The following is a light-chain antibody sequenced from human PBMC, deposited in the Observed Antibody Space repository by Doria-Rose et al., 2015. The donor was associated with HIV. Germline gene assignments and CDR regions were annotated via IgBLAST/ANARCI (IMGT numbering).Light chain of an antibody. V-gene: IGKV3-20*01. CDR2: DGS. CDR1: QSFSSTY. Sequence: TQSPGTLSLSPGERATLYCRASQSFSSTYLAWYQQKPGQAPSLLIYDGSTRATGISDRFSASRSWTDFTLTINRLEPEDFALYYCHQYGTSWTFGQGTKVEI. J-gene: IGKJ1*01. CDR3: HQYGTSWT.